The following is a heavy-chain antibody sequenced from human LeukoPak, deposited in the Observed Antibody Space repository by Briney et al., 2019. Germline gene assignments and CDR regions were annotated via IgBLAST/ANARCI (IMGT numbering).Heavy chain of an antibody. CDR3: AVLYYYDSSGYFDY. CDR1: GGTISSYY. V-gene: IGHV4-59*08. J-gene: IGHJ4*02. CDR2: IYYSGST. D-gene: IGHD3-22*01. Sequence: PSETLSLTCTVSGGTISSYYWNWIRQPPGKGLEWIGYIYYSGSTNYNPSLKSRVTISVDTSKNQFSLKLSSVTAADTAVYYCAVLYYYDSSGYFDYWGQGTLVTVSS.